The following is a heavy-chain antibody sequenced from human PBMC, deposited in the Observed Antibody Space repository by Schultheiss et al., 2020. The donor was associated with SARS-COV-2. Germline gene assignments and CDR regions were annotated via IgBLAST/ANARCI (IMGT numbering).Heavy chain of an antibody. CDR3: ARDLGGRGARHAAFDI. CDR2: ISGSGGST. V-gene: IGHV3-23*01. CDR1: GFTFSSYA. J-gene: IGHJ3*02. D-gene: IGHD6-25*01. Sequence: GGSLRLSCAASGFTFSSYAMSWVRQAPGKGLEWVSAISGSGGSTYYADSVKGRFTISRDNSKNTLYLQMNSLRAEDTAVYYCARDLGGRGARHAAFDIWGQGRMVTVSS.